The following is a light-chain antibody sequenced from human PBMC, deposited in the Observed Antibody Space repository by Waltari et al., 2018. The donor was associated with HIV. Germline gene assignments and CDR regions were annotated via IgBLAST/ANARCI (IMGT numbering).Light chain of an antibody. CDR1: KLGDKY. CDR3: QACDSSAVV. J-gene: IGLJ2*01. V-gene: IGLV3-1*01. Sequence: SSELNQPPSVSVSPGQTASITCPGDKLGDKYVCWYQQKPGQSPLLVIYQDNMRPSGIPERFSGSNSGNTATLTISGTQAMDEADYYCQACDSSAVVFGGGTKLTVL. CDR2: QDN.